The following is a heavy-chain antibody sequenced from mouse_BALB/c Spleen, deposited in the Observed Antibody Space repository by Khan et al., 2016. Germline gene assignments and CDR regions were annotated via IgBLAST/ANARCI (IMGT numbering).Heavy chain of an antibody. D-gene: IGHD3-3*01. V-gene: IGHV1-9*01. J-gene: IGHJ2*01. Sequence: QVQLQQSGAELMKPRTSVKISCKATGYTFNDYWIEWIKQRPGHGLEWIAHFLPRSGNVNYNERFKVKATFTVDTSSNTSNMQLNSLASEGSGVYECAGGDRWGGGTTLTVSS. CDR1: GYTFNDYW. CDR3: AGGDR. CDR2: FLPRSGNV.